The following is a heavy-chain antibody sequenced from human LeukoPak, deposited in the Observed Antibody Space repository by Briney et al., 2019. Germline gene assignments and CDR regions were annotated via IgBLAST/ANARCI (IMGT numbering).Heavy chain of an antibody. CDR3: AKILGGSSWYRAWVGYYYGMDV. CDR1: GFTFSSYG. Sequence: GGTLRLSCAASGFTFSSYGMHWVRQAPGKGLEWVAVISYDGSNKYYTDSVKGRFTISRDNSKNTLYLQMNSLRAEDTAVYYCAKILGGSSWYRAWVGYYYGMDVWGQGTTVTVSS. CDR2: ISYDGSNK. V-gene: IGHV3-30*18. D-gene: IGHD6-13*01. J-gene: IGHJ6*02.